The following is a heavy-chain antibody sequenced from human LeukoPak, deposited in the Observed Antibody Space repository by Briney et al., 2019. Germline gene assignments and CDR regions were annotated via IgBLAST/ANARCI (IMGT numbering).Heavy chain of an antibody. CDR3: ARAPRVVIAILGFDY. J-gene: IGHJ4*02. Sequence: SVKVSCKASGGTFSSYAISWVRQAPGQGLEWMGGIIPIFGTANYAQKFQGRVTITRNTSISTAYMELSSLRSEDTAVYYCARAPRVVIAILGFDYWGQGTLVTVSS. V-gene: IGHV1-69*05. CDR2: IIPIFGTA. D-gene: IGHD2-21*01. CDR1: GGTFSSYA.